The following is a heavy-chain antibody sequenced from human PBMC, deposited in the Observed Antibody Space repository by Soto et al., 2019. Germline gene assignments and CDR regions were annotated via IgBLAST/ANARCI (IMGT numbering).Heavy chain of an antibody. CDR2: LSSDGSNN. J-gene: IGHJ6*02. CDR3: AKDAEMHATRLLSYFALGL. Sequence: QVQLVESGGGVVQPGGSLRLSCAARGFALSPYTIHWVRQAPGKGLEWVAGLSSDGSNNFYPDSVKGRITISRDNSKTTVHLQINNLRPEDTAIYYCAKDAEMHATRLLSYFALGLWGRGTTVTVSS. V-gene: IGHV3-30-3*01. D-gene: IGHD3-10*01. CDR1: GFALSPYT.